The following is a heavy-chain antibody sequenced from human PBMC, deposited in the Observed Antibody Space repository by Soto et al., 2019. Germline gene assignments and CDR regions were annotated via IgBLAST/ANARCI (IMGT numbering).Heavy chain of an antibody. CDR2: IYYSGST. J-gene: IGHJ5*02. D-gene: IGHD3-10*01. CDR3: ARPIRGPQHLVDP. V-gene: IGHV4-39*01. CDR1: GLSISSSSYY. Sequence: SETLSLTCTVSGLSISSSSYYWGWIRQPPGKGLEWIGSIYYSGSTYYNPSLKSRVTISVDTSKNQFSLKLSSVTAADTVVEHCARPIRGPQHLVDPWGQGTLVTVSS.